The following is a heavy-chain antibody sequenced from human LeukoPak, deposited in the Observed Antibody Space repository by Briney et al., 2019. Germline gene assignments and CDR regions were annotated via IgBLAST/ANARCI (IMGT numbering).Heavy chain of an antibody. CDR3: STVTTGGGY. J-gene: IGHJ4*02. D-gene: IGHD4-17*01. Sequence: PSETLSLTCSVSGGSISSYYWSWIRQPPGKGLEWIGEIYHSENTNNNPSLKSRVTISVDKSKNQFSLKLSSVTAADTAVYYCSTVTTGGGYWGQGTLVTVSS. V-gene: IGHV4-59*12. CDR2: IYHSENT. CDR1: GGSISSYY.